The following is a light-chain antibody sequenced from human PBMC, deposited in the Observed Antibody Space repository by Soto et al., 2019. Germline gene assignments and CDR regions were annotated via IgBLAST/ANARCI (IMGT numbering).Light chain of an antibody. J-gene: IGKJ2*01. CDR2: GAS. CDR3: QQYGSSPMYT. V-gene: IGKV3-20*01. CDR1: QSVSSSY. Sequence: EIVLTQSPGTLSLSPGKRATLSCRASQSVSSSYLAWYQQKPGQAPRLLIYGASGRATGIPDRFSGSGSGTDFTLTISRLEPEDFAVYYCQQYGSSPMYTFGQGTKLEIK.